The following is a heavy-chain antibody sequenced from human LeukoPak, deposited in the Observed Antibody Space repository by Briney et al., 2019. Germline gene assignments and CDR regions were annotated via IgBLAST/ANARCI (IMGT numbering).Heavy chain of an antibody. CDR1: GGSITSDY. V-gene: IGHV4-59*08. J-gene: IGHJ4*02. Sequence: SETLSLTCTVSGGSITSDYWSWIRQPPGKGLEWIGYIYYSGSTNYNPSLKSRVTISVYTSKNQFSLKLSSVTAADTAVYYCARHDSSSTYYFDYWGQGTLVTVSS. CDR2: IYYSGST. CDR3: ARHDSSSTYYFDY. D-gene: IGHD6-13*01.